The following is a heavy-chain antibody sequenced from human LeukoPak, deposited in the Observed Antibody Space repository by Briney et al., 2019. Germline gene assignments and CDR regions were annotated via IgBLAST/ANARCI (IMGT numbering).Heavy chain of an antibody. V-gene: IGHV4-31*03. Sequence: SETLSLTCTVSGGSISSGGYYWSWIRQHPGKGLEWIGEINHSGSTNYNPSLKSRVTISVDTSKNQFSLKLSSVTAADTAVYYCAREPRGSSSWYPPLYYYYGMDVWGQGTTVTVSS. CDR2: INHSGST. J-gene: IGHJ6*02. CDR1: GGSISSGGYY. D-gene: IGHD6-13*01. CDR3: AREPRGSSSWYPPLYYYYGMDV.